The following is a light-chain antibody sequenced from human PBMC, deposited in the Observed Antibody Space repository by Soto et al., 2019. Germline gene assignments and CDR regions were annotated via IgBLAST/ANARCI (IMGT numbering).Light chain of an antibody. Sequence: QSVLTQPPSVSGAPGQRVTISCTGSSSNIGAGFDVHWYHQIAGTAPKLLIYGNSNRPSGVPDRFSGSKSGTSASLAINGLQTDDEADYYCCSHAGSSTYLFGTGTKLTVL. CDR1: SSNIGAGFD. V-gene: IGLV1-40*01. J-gene: IGLJ1*01. CDR3: CSHAGSSTYL. CDR2: GNS.